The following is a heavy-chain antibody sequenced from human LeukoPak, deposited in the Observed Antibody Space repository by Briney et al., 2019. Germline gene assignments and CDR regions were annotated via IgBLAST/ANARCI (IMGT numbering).Heavy chain of an antibody. CDR1: GFTFSSYA. V-gene: IGHV3-48*03. CDR2: ISGSGTTI. Sequence: PGGSLRLSCAASGFTFSSYAMHWVRQAPGKGLEWVSYISGSGTTISYADSVKGRFTISRDNTKNSLYLQMNSLRAEDTAVYYCAREGNNDAFDIWGQGTMVTVSS. CDR3: AREGNNDAFDI. J-gene: IGHJ3*02. D-gene: IGHD1/OR15-1a*01.